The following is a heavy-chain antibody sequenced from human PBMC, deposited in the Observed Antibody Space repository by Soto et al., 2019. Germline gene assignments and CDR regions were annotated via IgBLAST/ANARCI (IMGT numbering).Heavy chain of an antibody. V-gene: IGHV3-30*18. D-gene: IGHD6-25*01. CDR2: ISYDGSNK. J-gene: IGHJ6*02. CDR1: GFTFSSYG. CDR3: AKDFGSGARDYYYGMDV. Sequence: PGGSLRLSCAASGFTFSSYGMHWVRQAPGKGLEWVAVISYDGSNKYYADSVKGRFTISRDNSKNTLYLQMNSLRAEDTAVYYCAKDFGSGARDYYYGMDVWGQGTTVTVSS.